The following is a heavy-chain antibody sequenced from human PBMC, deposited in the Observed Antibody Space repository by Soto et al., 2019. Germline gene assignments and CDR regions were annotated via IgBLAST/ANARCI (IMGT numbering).Heavy chain of an antibody. CDR2: IYHSGST. J-gene: IGHJ5*02. V-gene: IGHV4-4*02. CDR1: GGSISSSNW. D-gene: IGHD6-13*01. CDR3: ARARSSSWYLNPFDP. Sequence: SEILSLTCAVSGGSISSSNWWSWVRQPPGKGLEWIGEIYHSGSTNYNPSLKSRVTISVDKSKNQFSLKLSSVTAADTAVYYCARARSSSWYLNPFDPWGQGTLVTVSS.